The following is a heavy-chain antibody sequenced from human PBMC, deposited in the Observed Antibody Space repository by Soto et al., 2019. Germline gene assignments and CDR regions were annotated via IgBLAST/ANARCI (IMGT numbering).Heavy chain of an antibody. CDR1: VGPISSGGYY. V-gene: IGHV4-31*03. J-gene: IGHJ6*02. Sequence: PSETLSLPCPVPVGPISSGGYYWSWTRQHPGKGLEWIGYIYYSGSTYYNPSLKSRVTISVDTSKNQFSLKLSSVTAADTAVYYCARETSGSYYYGMDVWGQGTTVTV. CDR2: IYYSGST. CDR3: ARETSGSYYYGMDV. D-gene: IGHD3-10*01.